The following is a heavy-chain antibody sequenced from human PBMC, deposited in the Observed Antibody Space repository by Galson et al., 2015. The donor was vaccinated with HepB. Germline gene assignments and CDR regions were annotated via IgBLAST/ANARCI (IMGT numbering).Heavy chain of an antibody. CDR2: IIPIFGVA. CDR1: GGTFSSWA. CDR3: ARDLKGSSWSPSYPDDAFDI. V-gene: IGHV1-69*13. D-gene: IGHD6-13*01. J-gene: IGHJ3*02. Sequence: SVKVSCKASGGTFSSWAISWVRQAPGQRLEWMGGIIPIFGVAKYAQKFQVRVTITADESTSTAYMELSSLRSEDTAVYYCARDLKGSSWSPSYPDDAFDIWGQGTMVTASS.